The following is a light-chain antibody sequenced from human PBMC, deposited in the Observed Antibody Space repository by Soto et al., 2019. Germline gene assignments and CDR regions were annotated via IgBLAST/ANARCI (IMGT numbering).Light chain of an antibody. Sequence: EIVLTQSPGTLSLSPGERATLSCRASQSVSSSYLAWYQQKPGQAPRLLIYGASSRAIGIPDRFSGSGSGTDFTLTISRLEPEDCAVYYCQQYGSPPSYTFGQGTKLEIK. CDR1: QSVSSSY. J-gene: IGKJ2*01. CDR3: QQYGSPPSYT. V-gene: IGKV3-20*01. CDR2: GAS.